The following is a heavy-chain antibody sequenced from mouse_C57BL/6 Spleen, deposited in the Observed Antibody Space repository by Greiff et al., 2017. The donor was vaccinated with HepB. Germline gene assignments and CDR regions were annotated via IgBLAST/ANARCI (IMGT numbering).Heavy chain of an antibody. D-gene: IGHD1-1*01. Sequence: QVQLQQSGAELVMPGASVKLSCKASGYTFTSYWMHWVKQRPGQGLEWIGEIDPSDSYTNYNQKFKGKSTLTVDKSSSTAYMQLSSLTSEDSAVYYCARHGSSSGDYWGQGTTLTVSS. J-gene: IGHJ2*01. CDR3: ARHGSSSGDY. V-gene: IGHV1-69*01. CDR2: IDPSDSYT. CDR1: GYTFTSYW.